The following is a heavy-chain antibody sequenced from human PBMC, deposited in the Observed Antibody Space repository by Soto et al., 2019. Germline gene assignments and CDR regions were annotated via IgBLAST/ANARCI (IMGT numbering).Heavy chain of an antibody. Sequence: QVQLQLWGAGLLKPSEPLSLTCAVYGGSFSGYYWGGIRQPPGKGLEWIGEINHSGSTNYNPSLKSRVTISVDTSKNQFSLKLSSVTAADTAVYYWARGTYSTWGQGTLVTVSS. J-gene: IGHJ5*02. CDR2: INHSGST. V-gene: IGHV4-34*01. D-gene: IGHD4-4*01. CDR3: ARGTYST. CDR1: GGSFSGYY.